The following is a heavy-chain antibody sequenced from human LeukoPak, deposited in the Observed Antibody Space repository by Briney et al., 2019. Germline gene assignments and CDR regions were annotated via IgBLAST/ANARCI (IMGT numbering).Heavy chain of an antibody. J-gene: IGHJ5*02. V-gene: IGHV4-30-4*07. CDR1: GGSISSGGYS. Sequence: PSQTLSLTCAVSGGSISSGGYSWSWIRQPPGKGLEWIGYIYYSGSTYYNPSLKSRVTISVDTSKNQFSLKLSSVTAADTAVYYCAREMVRGVRWFDPWGQGTLVTVSS. CDR3: AREMVRGVRWFDP. CDR2: IYYSGST. D-gene: IGHD3-10*01.